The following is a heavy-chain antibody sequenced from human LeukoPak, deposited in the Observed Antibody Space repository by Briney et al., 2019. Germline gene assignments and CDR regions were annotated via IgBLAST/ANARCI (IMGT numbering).Heavy chain of an antibody. CDR1: GGSISSYY. CDR2: IYYSGST. Sequence: SETLSLTCNVSGGSISSYYWSWIRQPPGKGLEWIGYIYYSGSTNYNPSLKSRVTISVDTSKNQFSLKLSSVTAADTAMYYCARRAYCSGGSCYSFDPWGQGTLVTVSS. J-gene: IGHJ5*02. CDR3: ARRAYCSGGSCYSFDP. V-gene: IGHV4-59*01. D-gene: IGHD2-15*01.